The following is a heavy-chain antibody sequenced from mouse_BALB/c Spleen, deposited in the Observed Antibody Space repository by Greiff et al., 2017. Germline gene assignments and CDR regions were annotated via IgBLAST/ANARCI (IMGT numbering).Heavy chain of an antibody. CDR1: GYSITSDYA. CDR3: ARDPERYFDY. J-gene: IGHJ2*01. CDR2: ISYSGST. Sequence: VQLQQSGPGLVKPSQSLSLTCTVTGYSITSDYAWNWIRQFPGNKLEWMGYISYSGSTSYNPSLKSRISITRDTSKNQFFLQLNSVTTEDTATYYCARDPERYFDYWGQGTTLTVSS. V-gene: IGHV3-2*02.